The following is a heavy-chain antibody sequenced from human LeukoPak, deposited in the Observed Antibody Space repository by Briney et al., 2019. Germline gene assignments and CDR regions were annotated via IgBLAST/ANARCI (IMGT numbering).Heavy chain of an antibody. CDR3: VRERFHGSGAPKFDF. CDR2: ISSSGSYI. Sequence: PGGSLRLSRAASGFTFSSYSMNWVRQASGKGLEWVSSISSSGSYIYYADSVKGRFTISRDNAKKSLYLQMNSLRAEDAAVYYCVRERFHGSGAPKFDFWGQGTLVTVSS. J-gene: IGHJ4*02. V-gene: IGHV3-21*01. CDR1: GFTFSSYS. D-gene: IGHD3-10*01.